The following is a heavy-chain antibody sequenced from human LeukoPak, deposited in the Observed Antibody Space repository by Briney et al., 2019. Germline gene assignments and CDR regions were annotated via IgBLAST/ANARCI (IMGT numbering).Heavy chain of an antibody. Sequence: ASVKVSCKASGYTFTSYYMHWVRQAPGQGLEWMGIINPSGGSTSYAQKFQGRVTMTRDTSISTAYMELSRLRSDDTAVYYCARGYYRDYGMDVWGQGTTVTVSS. J-gene: IGHJ6*02. V-gene: IGHV1-46*01. CDR3: ARGYYRDYGMDV. D-gene: IGHD3-22*01. CDR1: GYTFTSYY. CDR2: INPSGGST.